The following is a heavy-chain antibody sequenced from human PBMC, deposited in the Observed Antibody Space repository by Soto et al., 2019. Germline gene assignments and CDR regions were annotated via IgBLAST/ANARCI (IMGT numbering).Heavy chain of an antibody. Sequence: SETLSLTCTVSGGSISSYYWSWIRQPPGKGLEWIGYIYYSGSTNYNPSLKSRVTISVDTSKNQFSLKLSSVTAADTAVYYCARSGYCSSTSCYPDYWGQGTLVTVSS. J-gene: IGHJ4*02. CDR3: ARSGYCSSTSCYPDY. D-gene: IGHD2-2*03. V-gene: IGHV4-59*01. CDR1: GGSISSYY. CDR2: IYYSGST.